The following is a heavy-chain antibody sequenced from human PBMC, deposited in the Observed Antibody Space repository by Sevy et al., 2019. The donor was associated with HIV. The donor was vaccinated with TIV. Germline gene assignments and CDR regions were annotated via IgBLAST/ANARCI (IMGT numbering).Heavy chain of an antibody. CDR2: ISYHGRDK. J-gene: IGHJ6*02. Sequence: GGSLRLSCVVSGISFNTSGMHWVRQAPGKGLEWVAVISYHGRDKFYAESVKGRSTISRDNSKNMLYLQINSLRAEDTAVYYCAKDFTGYNRMDVWGQGTMVTVSS. CDR1: GISFNTSG. V-gene: IGHV3-30*18. D-gene: IGHD3-9*01. CDR3: AKDFTGYNRMDV.